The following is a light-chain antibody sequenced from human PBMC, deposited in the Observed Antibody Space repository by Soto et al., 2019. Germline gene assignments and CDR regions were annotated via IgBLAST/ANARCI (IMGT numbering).Light chain of an antibody. V-gene: IGKV3-20*01. CDR3: QQYGSPRYT. Sequence: EIVLTQSPGTLSLSPGEGVTLSCRASQSVASSYIAWYQQRPGQAPRLLIYGAASRATGIPDRFSGSGSGTDFTLTISRLEPEDFAVYYCQQYGSPRYTFGQGTKLEI. CDR2: GAA. CDR1: QSVASSY. J-gene: IGKJ2*01.